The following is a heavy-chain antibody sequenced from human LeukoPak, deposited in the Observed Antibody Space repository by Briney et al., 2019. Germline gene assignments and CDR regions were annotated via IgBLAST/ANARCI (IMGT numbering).Heavy chain of an antibody. CDR2: INDDGRST. CDR3: EKASHQHIVVVTPIRPFDY. Sequence: GGSLRLSCAASGFTFSSNGMNWVRQAPGKGLKWVSPINDDGRSTYYADSVKGRFTISRDNSKNTLYLQMNSLRAEDTAVYYCEKASHQHIVVVTPIRPFDYWGQGTLVTVAS. V-gene: IGHV3-23*01. CDR1: GFTFSSNG. J-gene: IGHJ4*02. D-gene: IGHD2-21*02.